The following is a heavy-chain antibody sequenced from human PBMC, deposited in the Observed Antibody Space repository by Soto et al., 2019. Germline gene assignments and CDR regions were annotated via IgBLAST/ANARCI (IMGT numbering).Heavy chain of an antibody. CDR1: GGSFSGYY. J-gene: IGHJ4*02. D-gene: IGHD3-22*01. V-gene: IGHV4-34*01. Sequence: SETLSLTCAVYGGSFSGYYWSWIRQPPWKGLEWIGEINHSGSTNYNPSLKSRVTISVDTSKNQFSLKLSSVTAADTAVYYCARKDVYYYDSSGLYGGLDYWGQGTLVTVSS. CDR2: INHSGST. CDR3: ARKDVYYYDSSGLYGGLDY.